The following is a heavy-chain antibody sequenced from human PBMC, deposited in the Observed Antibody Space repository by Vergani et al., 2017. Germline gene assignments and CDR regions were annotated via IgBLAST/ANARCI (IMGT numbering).Heavy chain of an antibody. V-gene: IGHV1-69*01. J-gene: IGHJ4*02. CDR2: IIPIFGTA. CDR3: ARASRVWNDFWIGYAHFDY. D-gene: IGHD3-3*01. CDR1: GGTFSSYA. Sequence: QVQLVQSGAEVKKPGSSVKVSCKASGGTFSSYAISWVRQAPGQGLEWMGGIIPIFGTANYAQKFQGRVTITADESTSTAYMELSSLRSEDTAVYYCARASRVWNDFWIGYAHFDYWGQGTLVTVSS.